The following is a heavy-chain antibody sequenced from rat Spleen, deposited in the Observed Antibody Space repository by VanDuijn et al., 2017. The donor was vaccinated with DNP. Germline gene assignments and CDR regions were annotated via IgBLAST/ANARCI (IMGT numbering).Heavy chain of an antibody. CDR2: ISTGGGIT. CDR3: ARRGYNDGSYGRYFDY. V-gene: IGHV5S13*01. CDR1: GFTFSNHG. D-gene: IGHD1-12*02. J-gene: IGHJ2*01. Sequence: EVQLVESGGGLVQPGRSLTLSCAVSGFTFSNHGMAWVRQAPTKGLEWVASISTGGGITYYRDSVKGRFTVSRDNAKDTLYLQMDSLRSEDTATYYCARRGYNDGSYGRYFDYWGQGVMVTVSS.